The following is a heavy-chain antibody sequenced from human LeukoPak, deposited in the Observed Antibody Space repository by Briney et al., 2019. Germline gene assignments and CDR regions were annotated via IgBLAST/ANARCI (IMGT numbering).Heavy chain of an antibody. J-gene: IGHJ3*02. CDR2: IIPIFGTA. CDR3: ARDLLKIRKGIAVAGADAFDI. D-gene: IGHD6-19*01. V-gene: IGHV1-69*06. Sequence: GASVKVSCKASGGTFSSYAISWVRQAPGQGLEWMGGIIPIFGTANYAQKFQGRVTITADKSTSTAYMELSSLRSEDTAVYYCARDLLKIRKGIAVAGADAFDIWGQGTMVTVSS. CDR1: GGTFSSYA.